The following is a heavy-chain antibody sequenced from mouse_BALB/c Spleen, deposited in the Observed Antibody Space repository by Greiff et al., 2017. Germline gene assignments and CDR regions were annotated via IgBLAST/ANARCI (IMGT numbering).Heavy chain of an antibody. Sequence: QVQLKESGPGLVAPSQSLSITCTVSGFSLTGYGVNWVRQPPGKGLEWLGMIWGDGSTDYNSALKSRLSISKDNSKSQVFLKMNSLQTDDTARYYCARGPPYYAMDYWDQGTSVTVSS. V-gene: IGHV2-6-7*01. CDR1: GFSLTGYG. CDR3: ARGPPYYAMDY. CDR2: IWGDGST. J-gene: IGHJ4*01.